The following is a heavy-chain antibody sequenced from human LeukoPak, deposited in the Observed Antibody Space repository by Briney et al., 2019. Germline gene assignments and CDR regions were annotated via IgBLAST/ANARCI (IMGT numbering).Heavy chain of an antibody. D-gene: IGHD3-22*01. V-gene: IGHV3-30*09. CDR2: ISYDGSNK. J-gene: IGHJ4*02. CDR3: ARDLAYDSNGY. Sequence: GGSLRLSCAASGFTFSSYAMHWVRQAPGKGLEWVAVISYDGSNKYYADSVKGRFAISRDNSKNTLYLQMNSLRAEDTAVYYCARDLAYDSNGYWGQGTLVTVSS. CDR1: GFTFSSYA.